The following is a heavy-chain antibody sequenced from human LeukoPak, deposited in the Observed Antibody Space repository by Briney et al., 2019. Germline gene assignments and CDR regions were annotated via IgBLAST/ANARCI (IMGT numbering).Heavy chain of an antibody. J-gene: IGHJ6*03. Sequence: SETLSLTCSVSGGSLRSDRHNWAWVRQSTDKGLEHIGSVDQTGSPYYNPPLKSRVTISVDTSNKQFSLNLTSVTAADTAVYYCARDLGGYPFFMDVWGKGITVTVSS. V-gene: IGHV4-39*07. D-gene: IGHD2-15*01. CDR2: VDQTGSP. CDR3: ARDLGGYPFFMDV. CDR1: GGSLRSDRHN.